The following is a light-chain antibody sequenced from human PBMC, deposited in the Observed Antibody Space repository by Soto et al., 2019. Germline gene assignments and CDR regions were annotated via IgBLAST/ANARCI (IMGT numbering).Light chain of an antibody. CDR2: DAS. J-gene: IGKJ4*01. Sequence: EIVLTQSPGTLSLSPGERATLSCRASQSVSSSYLAWYQQKPGQAPRLLIYDASNRATGIPAKFSGSGSGTDFTLTISSLEPEDFAVYYCQQRSTWPLTVGGGTKVDI. V-gene: IGKV3D-20*02. CDR1: QSVSSSY. CDR3: QQRSTWPLT.